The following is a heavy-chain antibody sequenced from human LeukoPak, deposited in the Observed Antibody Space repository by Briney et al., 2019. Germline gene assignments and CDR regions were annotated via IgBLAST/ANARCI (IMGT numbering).Heavy chain of an antibody. Sequence: PSETLSLTCTVSGGSISSYYWSWIRQPPGKGLEWIGYIYYSGSTNYNPSLKSRVTISVDTSKNQFSLKLSSVTAADTAVYYCARALGDRSGYYSLFDYWGQGTLVTVSS. V-gene: IGHV4-59*08. CDR3: ARALGDRSGYYSLFDY. CDR2: IYYSGST. D-gene: IGHD3-22*01. CDR1: GGSISSYY. J-gene: IGHJ4*02.